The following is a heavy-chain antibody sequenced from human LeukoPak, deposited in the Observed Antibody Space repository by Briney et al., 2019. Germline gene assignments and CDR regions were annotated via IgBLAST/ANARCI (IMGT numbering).Heavy chain of an antibody. CDR2: ISDSGDRT. V-gene: IGHV3-23*01. J-gene: IGHJ4*02. D-gene: IGHD7-27*01. CDR3: TKRGRDWGPFDY. CDR1: GFIFSSYA. Sequence: GGSLRLSCVASGFIFSSYAMSWVRQSPGKGLEWVSSISDSGDRTYYPDPVKGRFTISRDNSKNTLYLEMDSLRDEDTAVYYCTKRGRDWGPFDYWGQGTLVTVSS.